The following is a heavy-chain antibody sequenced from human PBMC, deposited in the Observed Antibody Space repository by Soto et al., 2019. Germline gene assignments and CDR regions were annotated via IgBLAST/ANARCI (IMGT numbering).Heavy chain of an antibody. V-gene: IGHV3-23*01. D-gene: IGHD2-15*01. Sequence: GGSLRLSCAASGFTFSSYAMSWVRQAPGKGLEWVSAISGSGGSTYYADSVKGRFTISRDNSKNTLYLQMNSLRAEDTAVYYCAKDGGYCSGGSCYYYYYYMDVWGKGTTVTVSS. CDR1: GFTFSSYA. CDR2: ISGSGGST. CDR3: AKDGGYCSGGSCYYYYYYMDV. J-gene: IGHJ6*03.